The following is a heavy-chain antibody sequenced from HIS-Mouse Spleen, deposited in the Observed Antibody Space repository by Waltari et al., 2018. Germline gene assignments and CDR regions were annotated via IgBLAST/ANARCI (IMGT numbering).Heavy chain of an antibody. CDR2: IYYSGST. CDR3: AREIPYSSSWYDRYFDL. V-gene: IGHV4-39*07. D-gene: IGHD6-13*01. CDR1: GGSISSSRYY. J-gene: IGHJ2*01. Sequence: QLQLQESGPGLVKPSETLSLTCTVSGGSISSSRYYLVWIRQPPGKGLEWIGSIYYSGSTYYNPSLKSRVTISVDTSKNQFSLKLSSVTAADTAVYYCAREIPYSSSWYDRYFDLWGRGTLVTVSS.